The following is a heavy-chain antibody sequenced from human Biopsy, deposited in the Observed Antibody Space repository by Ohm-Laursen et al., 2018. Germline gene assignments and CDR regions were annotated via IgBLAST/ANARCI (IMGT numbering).Heavy chain of an antibody. CDR3: GRGQTVAPGYYGMDV. J-gene: IGHJ6*02. CDR2: TSSSGSFI. D-gene: IGHD4-17*01. CDR1: GFTFSPYS. V-gene: IGHV3-21*01. Sequence: SLRLSCAASGFTFSPYSMNWVRQAPGQGLEWVSSTSSSGSFIYFADSVKGRFTISRDNARNSLYLQMNSLRAEDTAVYYCGRGQTVAPGYYGMDVWGQGTTVTVSS.